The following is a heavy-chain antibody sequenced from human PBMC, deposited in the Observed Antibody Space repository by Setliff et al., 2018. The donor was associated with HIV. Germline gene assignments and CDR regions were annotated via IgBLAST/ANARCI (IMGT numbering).Heavy chain of an antibody. V-gene: IGHV3-66*01. Sequence: AGGSLRLSCGASGFRVTDTYMAWVRQAPGKGLEWVTLIYKAGKTYYADFVKGRFTISRDNAKNSMDLQMNSLRAEDTAIYYCARKLRPSHGVDVWGQGTTVTVSS. J-gene: IGHJ6*02. CDR2: IYKAGKT. D-gene: IGHD3-10*01. CDR3: ARKLRPSHGVDV. CDR1: GFRVTDTY.